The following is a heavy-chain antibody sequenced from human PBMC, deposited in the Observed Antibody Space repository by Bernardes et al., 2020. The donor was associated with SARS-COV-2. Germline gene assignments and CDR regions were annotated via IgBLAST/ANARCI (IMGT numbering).Heavy chain of an antibody. CDR3: ARAGDLSWYDY. V-gene: IGHV3-23*01. Sequence: GGSLRLSCAASGFTSSGYTMGWVRQAPGKGLEWVSDINRGGGRTYYVDSVKGRFTISRDNSKNMLYLQMNSLRAEDTAIYYCARAGDLSWYDYWGQGTLVTVAS. D-gene: IGHD6-13*01. CDR1: GFTSSGYT. CDR2: INRGGGRT. J-gene: IGHJ4*02.